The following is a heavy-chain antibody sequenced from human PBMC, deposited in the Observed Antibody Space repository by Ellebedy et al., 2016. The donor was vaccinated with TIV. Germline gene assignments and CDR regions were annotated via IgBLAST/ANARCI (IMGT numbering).Heavy chain of an antibody. J-gene: IGHJ4*02. CDR2: ISGSGGST. Sequence: GGSLRLSXAASEFTFSSYAMSWVRQAPGKGLEWVSAISGSGGSTYYADSVKGRFTISRDKSKNTLYLQMNSLRADDTATYYCAKEGEEELDNSFDYWGQGTLVTVSS. CDR1: EFTFSSYA. V-gene: IGHV3-23*01. CDR3: AKEGEEELDNSFDY. D-gene: IGHD3-10*01.